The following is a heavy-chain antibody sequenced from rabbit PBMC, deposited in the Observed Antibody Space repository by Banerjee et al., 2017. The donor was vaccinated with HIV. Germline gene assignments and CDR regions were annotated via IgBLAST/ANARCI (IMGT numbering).Heavy chain of an antibody. Sequence: QQQLEESGGGLVKPGGTLTLTCKASGFSFSSIYWICWVRQAPGKGLEWIACINMFTGKSVYASWAKGRFIMSRPSSTTVTLQMTSLTAADTATYFCARNYVNVFDPWGQGTLVTVS. CDR1: GFSFSSIYW. J-gene: IGHJ2*01. V-gene: IGHV1S45*01. CDR3: ARNYVNVFDP. CDR2: INMFTGKS. D-gene: IGHD1-1*01.